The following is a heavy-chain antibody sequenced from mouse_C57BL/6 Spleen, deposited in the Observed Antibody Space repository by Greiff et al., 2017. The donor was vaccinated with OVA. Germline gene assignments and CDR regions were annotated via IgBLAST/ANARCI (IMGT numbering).Heavy chain of an antibody. CDR3: ARQVASYWYFDV. V-gene: IGHV5-12*01. CDR2: ISNGGGST. CDR1: GFTFSDYY. D-gene: IGHD1-1*01. Sequence: VQLKESGGGLVQPGGSLKLSCAASGFTFSDYYMYWVRQTPEKRLEWVAYISNGGGSTSSPYTVKGRVTISRGNAKNTLYRQMSRLKSEDTAMYYCARQVASYWYFDVWGTGTTVTVSS. J-gene: IGHJ1*03.